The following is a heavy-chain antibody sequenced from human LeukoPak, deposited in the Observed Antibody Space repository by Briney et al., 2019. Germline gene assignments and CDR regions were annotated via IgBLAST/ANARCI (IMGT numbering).Heavy chain of an antibody. Sequence: GESLRLSCAASGFGVTNNYMSWVRQAPGKGLEFVSLIYSVASTYYADSVKGRFTISRDDSKNTVFLQMNSLGPEDTAIYFCTRPHSRGREILNWGQGALVTVSS. J-gene: IGHJ1*01. CDR2: IYSVAST. CDR3: TRPHSRGREILN. D-gene: IGHD3-10*01. V-gene: IGHV3-53*01. CDR1: GFGVTNNY.